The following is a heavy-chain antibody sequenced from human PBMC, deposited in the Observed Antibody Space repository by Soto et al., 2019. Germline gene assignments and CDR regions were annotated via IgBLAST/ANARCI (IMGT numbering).Heavy chain of an antibody. CDR1: GFTFSNAW. J-gene: IGHJ6*02. CDR3: TTGSTGGGSGSYYYYYYYGMDV. V-gene: IGHV3-15*01. Sequence: GGSLRLSCAASGFTFSNAWMSWVRQAPGKGLEWVGRIKSKTDGGTTDYAAPVKGRFTISRDESKNTLYLQMNSLKTEDTAVYYCTTGSTGGGSGSYYYYYYYGMDVWGQGTTVTVSS. D-gene: IGHD3-10*01. CDR2: IKSKTDGGTT.